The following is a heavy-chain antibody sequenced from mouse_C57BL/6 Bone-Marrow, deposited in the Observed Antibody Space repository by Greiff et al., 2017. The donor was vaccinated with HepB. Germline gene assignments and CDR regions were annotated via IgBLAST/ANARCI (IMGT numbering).Heavy chain of an antibody. V-gene: IGHV1-50*01. CDR1: GYTFTSYW. J-gene: IGHJ3*01. CDR2: IDPSYSYI. D-gene: IGHD6-2*01. Sequence: QVQLQHPGAEFVKPGASVKLSCKASGYTFTSYWMQWVKQRPGQGLEWIGEIDPSYSYINYNQKFKGKATVTVDTSSSTAYRQLSRLTSEDSAVYYCARRASLVSWFAYWGQGTLVTVSA. CDR3: ARRASLVSWFAY.